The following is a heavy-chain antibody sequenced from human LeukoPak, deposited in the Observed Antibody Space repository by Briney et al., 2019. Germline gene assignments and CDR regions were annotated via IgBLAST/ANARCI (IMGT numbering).Heavy chain of an antibody. CDR2: ISYSGST. Sequence: SETLSLTCTVSGGSINSGSYYWTWIRQPPGKGLEWIGYISYSGSTNYNPSLKSRVTISVDTSKNQFSLKVNSVTAADTAVYYCALSTVMAHRDILDHWGQGTLVIVSS. V-gene: IGHV4-61*01. CDR3: ALSTVMAHRDILDH. J-gene: IGHJ4*02. D-gene: IGHD5-18*01. CDR1: GGSINSGSYY.